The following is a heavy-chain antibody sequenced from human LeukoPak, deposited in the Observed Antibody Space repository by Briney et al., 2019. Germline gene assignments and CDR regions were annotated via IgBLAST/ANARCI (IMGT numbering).Heavy chain of an antibody. Sequence: GGSLRLSCSASGFTFSSYAMHWVRQAPGKGLEYVSGISSNGGSTHYADSVKGRITISRDSSKNTLYLQMSSLRAEDTAVYYCVKLSSRVSQTIDYWGQGTLVTVSS. CDR1: GFTFSSYA. CDR2: ISSNGGST. J-gene: IGHJ4*02. V-gene: IGHV3-64D*09. D-gene: IGHD6-13*01. CDR3: VKLSSRVSQTIDY.